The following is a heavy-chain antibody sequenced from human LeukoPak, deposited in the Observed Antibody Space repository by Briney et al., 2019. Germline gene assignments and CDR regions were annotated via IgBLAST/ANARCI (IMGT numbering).Heavy chain of an antibody. V-gene: IGHV3-74*01. CDR3: ARSNQADDY. CDR2: TNPGGSNT. J-gene: IGHJ4*02. CDR1: GFTFSNYW. D-gene: IGHD1-14*01. Sequence: GVSLRLSCAASGFTFSNYWTHWVRQVPGKGLVWVSRTNPGGSNTAYADSVKGRFTISRDNARNTLYLQMDSLRAEDTAVYYCARSNQADDYWGQGTLVTVSS.